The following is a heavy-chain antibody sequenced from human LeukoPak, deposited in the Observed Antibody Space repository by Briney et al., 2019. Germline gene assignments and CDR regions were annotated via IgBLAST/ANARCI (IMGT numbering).Heavy chain of an antibody. CDR1: GFTFSSYG. Sequence: GTSLRLSCAASGFTFSSYGMHRVRQAPGKGLEWVAVIWYDGSEKYYADSVKGRFTISRDNSKNTLFLQMSSLTAEDTAVYYCARWSCDHWGQGTLVTVSS. J-gene: IGHJ5*02. CDR3: ARWSCDH. CDR2: IWYDGSEK. V-gene: IGHV3-33*01.